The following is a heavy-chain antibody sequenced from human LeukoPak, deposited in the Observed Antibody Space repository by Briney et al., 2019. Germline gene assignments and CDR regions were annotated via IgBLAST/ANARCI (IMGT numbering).Heavy chain of an antibody. Sequence: GGSLRLSCAASGFSFSSYSMNWVRLAPGKGLEWVSSIDSSSNYIFYADSVKGRFTISRDNAKNSLDLQMNNLRDEDTAIYYCTKAGVVGAKAGFDNWGQGTLVTVSS. CDR2: IDSSSNYI. D-gene: IGHD1-26*01. CDR3: TKAGVVGAKAGFDN. CDR1: GFSFSSYS. V-gene: IGHV3-21*01. J-gene: IGHJ4*02.